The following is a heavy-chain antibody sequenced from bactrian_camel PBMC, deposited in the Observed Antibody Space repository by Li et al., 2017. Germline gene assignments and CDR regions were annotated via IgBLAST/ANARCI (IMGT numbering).Heavy chain of an antibody. CDR1: GYTFSSGY. D-gene: IGHD2*01. CDR3: AAETLDRGRCYRSRLLYTY. V-gene: IGHV3S40*01. J-gene: IGHJ4*01. CDR2: IFSGGHNT. Sequence: AQLVESGGGSVQAGGSLNLSCAVSGYTFSSGYMAWFRQAPGKEREGIAAIFSGGHNTFYADSVKGRFTISQENAKNTVYLQMNSAKPEDTGMYICAAETLDRGRCYRSRLLYTYWGQGTQVTVS.